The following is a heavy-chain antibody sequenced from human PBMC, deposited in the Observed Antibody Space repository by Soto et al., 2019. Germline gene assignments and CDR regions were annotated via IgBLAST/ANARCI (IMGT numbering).Heavy chain of an antibody. CDR3: ARHAVPAAIGPFDY. Sequence: QVQLVQSGAEVKKPGSSVKVSCKASGGTFSSYTISWVRQAPGQGLEWMGRIIPILGIANYAQKFQGRVKITADKSTSTAYMELSSLRSEDTAVYYCARHAVPAAIGPFDYWGQGTLVTVSS. J-gene: IGHJ4*02. CDR1: GGTFSSYT. V-gene: IGHV1-69*02. CDR2: IIPILGIA. D-gene: IGHD2-2*01.